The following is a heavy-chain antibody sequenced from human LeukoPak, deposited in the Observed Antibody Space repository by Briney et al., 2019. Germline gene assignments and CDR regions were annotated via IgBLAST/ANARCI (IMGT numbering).Heavy chain of an antibody. CDR1: GFTFSDYY. D-gene: IGHD6-13*01. CDR3: ARVRSSGTIAAAGSAFDY. V-gene: IGHV3-11*04. Sequence: PGGSLRLSCAASGFTFSDYYMSWIRQAPGKGLEWVSYISSSGSTIYYADSVKGRFTISRDNAKNSLYLQMNSLRAEDTAVYYCARVRSSGTIAAAGSAFDYWGQGTLVTVSS. CDR2: ISSSGSTI. J-gene: IGHJ4*02.